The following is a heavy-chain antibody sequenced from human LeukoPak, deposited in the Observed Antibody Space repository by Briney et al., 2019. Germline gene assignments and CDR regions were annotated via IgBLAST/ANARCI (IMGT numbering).Heavy chain of an antibody. CDR2: IRYDGSNK. Sequence: GGSLRLSCAASGFTFSSYGMHWVRQAPGKGLEWAAFIRYDGSNKYYADSVKGRFTISRDNSKNTLYLQMNSLRAEDTAVYYCAKAVSYNWNLFFDYWGRGTLVTVSS. CDR3: AKAVSYNWNLFFDY. J-gene: IGHJ4*02. V-gene: IGHV3-30*02. CDR1: GFTFSSYG. D-gene: IGHD1-20*01.